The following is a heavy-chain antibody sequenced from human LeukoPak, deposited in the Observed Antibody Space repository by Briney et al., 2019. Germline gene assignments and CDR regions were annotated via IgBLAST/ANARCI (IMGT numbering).Heavy chain of an antibody. CDR3: ARSEMATILGFDY. V-gene: IGHV3-23*01. Sequence: PGGSLRLSCAASGFTFSSYGMHWVRRAPGKGLEWVSSISDSGGDTYYADSVKGRFTISRDNSKNTLYLQMNSLRAEDTAVYYCARSEMATILGFDYWGQGTLVTVSS. D-gene: IGHD5-24*01. CDR1: GFTFSSYG. CDR2: ISDSGGDT. J-gene: IGHJ4*02.